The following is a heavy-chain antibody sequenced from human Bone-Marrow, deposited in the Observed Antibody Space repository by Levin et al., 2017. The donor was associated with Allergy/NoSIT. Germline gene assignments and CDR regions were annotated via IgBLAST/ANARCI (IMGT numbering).Heavy chain of an antibody. CDR1: GGPISSGGYY. D-gene: IGHD2-21*02. Sequence: SETLSLTCSVSGGPISSGGYYWTWIRQHPGKGLEWIGHIYYTGDTQYNPSLKSRVSISLDTTKNQFSLKLTAVTAADTAVYYCTRDNDLSRFGFYYGMDTWGQGTTVTVS. CDR2: IYYTGDT. CDR3: TRDNDLSRFGFYYGMDT. J-gene: IGHJ6*02. V-gene: IGHV4-31*03.